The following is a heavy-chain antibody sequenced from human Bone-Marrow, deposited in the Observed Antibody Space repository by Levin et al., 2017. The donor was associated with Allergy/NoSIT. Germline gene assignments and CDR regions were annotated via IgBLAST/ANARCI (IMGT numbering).Heavy chain of an antibody. CDR2: ISSSSSYI. CDR3: ARALPYYYYMDV. J-gene: IGHJ6*03. V-gene: IGHV3-21*01. Sequence: LSLTCAASGFTFSSSSMNWVRQAPGKGLEWVSSISSSSSYIYYADSVKGRFTISRDNAKNSLYLQMNSLRAEDTAVYYCARALPYYYYMDVWGKGTTVTVSS. CDR1: GFTFSSSS.